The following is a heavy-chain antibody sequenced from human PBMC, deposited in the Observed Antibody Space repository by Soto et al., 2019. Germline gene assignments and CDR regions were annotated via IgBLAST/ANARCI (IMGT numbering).Heavy chain of an antibody. CDR2: IYYSGST. V-gene: IGHV4-31*03. D-gene: IGHD6-13*01. Sequence: PSETLSLTCTVSGGSISSGGYYWSWIRQHPGKGLEWIGYIYYSGSTYYNPSLKSRVTISVDTSKNQFSLKLSSVTAADTAVYYCASSTPRLAAAGFVYWGQGTLVTVSS. J-gene: IGHJ4*02. CDR1: GGSISSGGYY. CDR3: ASSTPRLAAAGFVY.